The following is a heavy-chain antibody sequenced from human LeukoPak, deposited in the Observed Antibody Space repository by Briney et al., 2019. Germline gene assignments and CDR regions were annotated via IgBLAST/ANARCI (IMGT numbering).Heavy chain of an antibody. CDR1: GGSFSGYY. CDR3: ARRRAHYYDSSGYYSRPQRAFDI. Sequence: SETLSLTCAVYGGSFSGYYYTWIRQPPGKGLEWIGEIHHSGSTNYNPSLKSRVTVSVDTSKNQFSLKLSSVTAADTAVYFCARRRAHYYDSSGYYSRPQRAFDIWGQGTMVTVSS. J-gene: IGHJ3*02. CDR2: IHHSGST. D-gene: IGHD3-22*01. V-gene: IGHV4-34*01.